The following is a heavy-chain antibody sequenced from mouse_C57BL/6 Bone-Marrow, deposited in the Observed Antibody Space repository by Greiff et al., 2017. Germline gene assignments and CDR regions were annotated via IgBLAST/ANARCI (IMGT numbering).Heavy chain of an antibody. D-gene: IGHD2-5*01. V-gene: IGHV1-55*01. Sequence: QVQLQQPGAELVKPGASVKMSCKASGYTFTGYWITWVKQRPGQGLEWIGDIDPGSGSTNYNEKFKGKATLTVDTSSSTAYMQLSSLTSEDSAVYYGARPYYSNYWYFDFGGTGTRVTVTA. CDR3: ARPYYSNYWYFDF. CDR2: IDPGSGST. CDR1: GYTFTGYW. J-gene: IGHJ1*03.